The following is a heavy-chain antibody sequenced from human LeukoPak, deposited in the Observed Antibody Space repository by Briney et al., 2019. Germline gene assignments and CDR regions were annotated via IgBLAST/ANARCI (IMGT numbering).Heavy chain of an antibody. Sequence: PWGSLRLSCAASGFTFSSYSMNWVRQAPGKGLEWVSSISSSSSYIYYADSVKGRFTISRDNAKNSLYLQMNSLRAEDTAVYYCARDRSGYDYVDYFDYWGQGTLVTVSS. CDR2: ISSSSSYI. J-gene: IGHJ4*02. CDR3: ARDRSGYDYVDYFDY. V-gene: IGHV3-21*01. CDR1: GFTFSSYS. D-gene: IGHD5-12*01.